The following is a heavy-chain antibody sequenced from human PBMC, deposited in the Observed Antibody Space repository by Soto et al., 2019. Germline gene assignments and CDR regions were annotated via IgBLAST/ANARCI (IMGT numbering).Heavy chain of an antibody. V-gene: IGHV3-9*01. D-gene: IGHD6-13*01. CDR1: GFTFDDYA. CDR2: INWNSGSI. Sequence: EVQLVESGGGLVQPGRSLRLSCAASGFTFDDYAMHWVRQVPGKGLEWVSGINWNSGSIGYGDSVKGRFAISRDNAKNSLHLKMNSLSAEDTAFYYGVKDESINWYSGHFRHWGQGTLVTVSS. CDR3: VKDESINWYSGHFRH. J-gene: IGHJ1*01.